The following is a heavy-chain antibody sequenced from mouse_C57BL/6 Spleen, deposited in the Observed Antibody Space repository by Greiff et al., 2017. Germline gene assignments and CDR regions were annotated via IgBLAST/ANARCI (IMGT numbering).Heavy chain of an antibody. CDR3: ARKGPYGCFSYYYAMDY. CDR2: IWSGGST. V-gene: IGHV2-2*01. CDR1: GFSLTSYG. J-gene: IGHJ4*01. Sequence: VQRVESGPGLVKPSQSLSITCTVSGFSLTSYGVHWVRQSPGKGLEWLGVIWSGGSTDYDADFISRLSISKDNANSKVFFKMNSMQADDTAIYYCARKGPYGCFSYYYAMDYWGQGTSVTVSS. D-gene: IGHD2-2*01.